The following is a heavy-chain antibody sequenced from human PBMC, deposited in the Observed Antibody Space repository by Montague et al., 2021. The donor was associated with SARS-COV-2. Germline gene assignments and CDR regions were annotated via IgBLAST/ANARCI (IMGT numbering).Heavy chain of an antibody. J-gene: IGHJ4*02. CDR1: GGSISSFY. D-gene: IGHD2-2*01. V-gene: IGHV4-59*01. CDR3: ARLGLCSNSRCPPDY. Sequence: SETLSLTCTVSGGSISSFYWSWFRQPPGGGLEWIGYLHYKGTTSYNPSLGSRITISIDTSRTQFSLNLRSVTAADTAVYYCARLGLCSNSRCPPDYWGQGTLVTVSS. CDR2: LHYKGTT.